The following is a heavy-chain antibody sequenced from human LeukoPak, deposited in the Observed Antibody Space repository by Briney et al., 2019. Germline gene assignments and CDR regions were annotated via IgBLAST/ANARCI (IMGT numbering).Heavy chain of an antibody. J-gene: IGHJ3*02. V-gene: IGHV3-53*01. Sequence: PGGSLRLSCAASGFTVSSNYMSWVRQAPGKGLEWVSVIYSGGSTYYADSVKGRFTISRDNSKNTLYLQMNSLRAEDTAVYYCAKGSTYYYDSSGYYYPRDAFDIWGQGTMVTVSS. CDR3: AKGSTYYYDSSGYYYPRDAFDI. D-gene: IGHD3-22*01. CDR1: GFTVSSNY. CDR2: IYSGGST.